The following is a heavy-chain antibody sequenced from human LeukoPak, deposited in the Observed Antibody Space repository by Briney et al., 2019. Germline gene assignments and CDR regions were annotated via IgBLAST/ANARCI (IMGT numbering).Heavy chain of an antibody. J-gene: IGHJ6*03. D-gene: IGHD3-3*02. V-gene: IGHV4-34*01. Sequence: SETLSLTCAVYGGTLSSYYWSWIRQTPGKGLEWIADISQGANTNYNPSLQSRLTISIETSTNQFSLQQVSWPAADTAADYCARVSNPLADTLSYVFYYYMDVWGEGATVTVSS. CDR3: ARVSNPLADTLSYVFYYYMDV. CDR1: GGTLSSYY. CDR2: ISQGANT.